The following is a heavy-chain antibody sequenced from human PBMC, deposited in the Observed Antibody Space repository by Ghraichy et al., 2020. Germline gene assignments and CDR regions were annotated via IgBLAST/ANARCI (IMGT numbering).Heavy chain of an antibody. V-gene: IGHV3-74*01. Sequence: GGSLRLSCAASGFTLSRYWMHWVRQPPGKGPQWVSRINSDGTTISYADSVKGRFTIARDNAKNTVHLQMNSLRDEDMAVYYCARGGLVGALDLWGQGTVVTVSS. J-gene: IGHJ3*01. CDR1: GFTLSRYW. D-gene: IGHD2-2*01. CDR3: ARGGLVGALDL. CDR2: INSDGTTI.